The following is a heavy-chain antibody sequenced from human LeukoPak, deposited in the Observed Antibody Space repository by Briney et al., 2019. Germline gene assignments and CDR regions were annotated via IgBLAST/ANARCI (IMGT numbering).Heavy chain of an antibody. J-gene: IGHJ4*02. CDR2: IKYDGSES. Sequence: GGFLRLSCAASGLNNKFWMSWVRQAPGEGLEWVANIKYDGSESHYVDSVKGRFTISRDNATMSVYLQMNSLRAEDTAVYYCASQQDLEYSLSSGGYYFDHWGQGLLVTVSS. CDR1: GLNNKFW. CDR3: ASQQDLEYSLSSGGYYFDH. V-gene: IGHV3-7*01. D-gene: IGHD2-15*01.